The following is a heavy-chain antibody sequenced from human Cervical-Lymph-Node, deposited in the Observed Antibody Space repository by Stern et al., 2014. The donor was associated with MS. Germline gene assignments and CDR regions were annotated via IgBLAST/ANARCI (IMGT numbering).Heavy chain of an antibody. CDR1: GFTFSSYS. Sequence: EVQLVESGGGLVKPGGSLRLSCAASGFTFSSYSMNWVRQAPGKGLEWVSSISISSSYIYYTDSVKGRFTISRDNAKNSLYLQMNSLRAEDTAVYYCARTNYDFWSGYPNGGMDVWGQGTTVNVSS. V-gene: IGHV3-21*02. CDR2: ISISSSYI. J-gene: IGHJ6*02. D-gene: IGHD3-3*01. CDR3: ARTNYDFWSGYPNGGMDV.